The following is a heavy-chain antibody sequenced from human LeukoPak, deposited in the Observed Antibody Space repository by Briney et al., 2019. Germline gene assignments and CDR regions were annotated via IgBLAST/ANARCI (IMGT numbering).Heavy chain of an antibody. CDR1: GYTFTSYY. CDR3: ARANGAESYEPLNY. Sequence: GSVTVSCTASGYTFTSYYMHGVRQAPGQGLEWMGIINPSGGSTSYAQKFHGKVTMTRDMSTSTVYMELSSLRSEDTAVYYCARANGAESYEPLNYWGQGTLVTVSS. CDR2: INPSGGST. V-gene: IGHV1-46*01. D-gene: IGHD1-26*01. J-gene: IGHJ4*02.